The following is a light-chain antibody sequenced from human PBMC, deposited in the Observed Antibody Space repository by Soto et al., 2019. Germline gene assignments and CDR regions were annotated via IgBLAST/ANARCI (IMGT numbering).Light chain of an antibody. J-gene: IGLJ1*01. CDR3: QSYDSSLSGPYV. V-gene: IGLV1-40*01. CDR1: SSNIGAGYD. CDR2: GNS. Sequence: HSVLTQPPSVSGAPGQRVTISCTGSSSNIGAGYDVHWYQQLPGTAPKLLIYGNSNRPSGVPDRFSGSKSGTSASLAITGLQAEDDADYYCQSYDSSLSGPYVFGTGTKSPS.